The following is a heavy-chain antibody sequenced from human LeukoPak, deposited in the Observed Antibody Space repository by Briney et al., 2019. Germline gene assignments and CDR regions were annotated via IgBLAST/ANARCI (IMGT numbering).Heavy chain of an antibody. D-gene: IGHD3-10*01. V-gene: IGHV3-11*04. CDR1: GFTFSDYY. J-gene: IGHJ4*02. Sequence: GGSLRLSCAASGFTFSDYYKSWIRQAPGKGLEWVSYISSSGSTIYYADSVKGRFTISRDNAKNSLYLQMNSLRAEDTAVYYCAREYYYGSGSLDIYYWGQGTLVTVSS. CDR3: AREYYYGSGSLDIYY. CDR2: ISSSGSTI.